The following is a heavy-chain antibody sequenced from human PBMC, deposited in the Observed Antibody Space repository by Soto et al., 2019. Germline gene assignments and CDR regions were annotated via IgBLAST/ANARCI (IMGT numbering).Heavy chain of an antibody. CDR2: IIPLFRTP. Sequence: QVQLVQSGAEMKEPGSSVKVSCKTSGGTFSSSAISWLRQAPGQGLEWMGGIIPLFRTPDYAQKFQGRVTSAADESTSTAYMELSSLRSEDTAVYYCARDNDRLQLGGIYYYILDVWGQGTTITGSS. D-gene: IGHD4-4*01. CDR1: GGTFSSSA. V-gene: IGHV1-69*12. J-gene: IGHJ6*02. CDR3: ARDNDRLQLGGIYYYILDV.